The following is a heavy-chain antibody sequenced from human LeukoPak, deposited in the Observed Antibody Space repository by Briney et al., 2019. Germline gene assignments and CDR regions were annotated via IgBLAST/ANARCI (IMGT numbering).Heavy chain of an antibody. CDR1: GYTFTSYY. D-gene: IGHD2-2*01. CDR2: INPNSGGT. V-gene: IGHV1-2*02. Sequence: ASVKVSCKASGYTFTSYYMHWVRQAPGQGLEWMGWINPNSGGTNYAQKFQGRVTMTRDTSISTAYMELSRLRSDDTAVYYCARGRGTSGTNRDFYYYYYMDVWGKGTTVTVSS. J-gene: IGHJ6*03. CDR3: ARGRGTSGTNRDFYYYYYMDV.